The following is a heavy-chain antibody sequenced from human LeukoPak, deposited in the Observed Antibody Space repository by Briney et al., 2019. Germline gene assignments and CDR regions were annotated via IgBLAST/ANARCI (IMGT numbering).Heavy chain of an antibody. J-gene: IGHJ4*02. CDR2: IIPIFGTA. CDR1: GGTFSSYA. V-gene: IGHV1-69*13. Sequence: SVKVSCKASGGTFSSYAISWVRQAPGQGLEWMGGIIPIFGTANYAQKFQGRVTITADESTSTAYMELSSLRSEDTAVYYCARGSSDCSSTSCYLDYWGQGTLVTVSS. CDR3: ARGSSDCSSTSCYLDY. D-gene: IGHD2-2*01.